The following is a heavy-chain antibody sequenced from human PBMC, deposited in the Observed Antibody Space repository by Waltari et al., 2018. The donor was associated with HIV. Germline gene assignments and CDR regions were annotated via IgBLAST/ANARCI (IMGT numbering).Heavy chain of an antibody. CDR3: AKAGREKWLGNFYDP. J-gene: IGHJ5*02. CDR2: INHSGRT. V-gene: IGHV4-34*01. Sequence: QVQLQQWGAGLLKPSETLSLTCAVYAGSVSGYYWSWIRRPPGKGLEWIGEINHSGRTNYSPSLKSRVTISLDTSKNQFSLQLNSVTPEDTAVYYCAKAGREKWLGNFYDPWGQGTLVTVSS. D-gene: IGHD6-19*01. CDR1: AGSVSGYY.